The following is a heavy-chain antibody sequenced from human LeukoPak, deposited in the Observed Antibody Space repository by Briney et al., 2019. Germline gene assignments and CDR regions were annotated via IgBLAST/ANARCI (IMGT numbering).Heavy chain of an antibody. V-gene: IGHV4-34*01. CDR1: GGSFSGYY. CDR3: ASLITGTDYYYYGMDV. Sequence: SETLSLTCAVYGGSFSGYYWSWIRRPPGKGLEWIGEINHSGSTNYNPSLKSRVTISVDTSKNQFSLKLSSVTAADTAVYYCASLITGTDYYYYGMDVWGQGTTVTVSS. CDR2: INHSGST. J-gene: IGHJ6*02. D-gene: IGHD1-20*01.